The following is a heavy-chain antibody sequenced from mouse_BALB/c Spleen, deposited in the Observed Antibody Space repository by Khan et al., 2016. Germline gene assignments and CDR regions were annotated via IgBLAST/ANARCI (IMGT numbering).Heavy chain of an antibody. Sequence: VQLQQSGAELVKPGASVKLSCTASGFNIKDTYIHWVKQRPEQGLEWIGRIDPANDNTKYDPRFQGKATITADTSSNTAYLQLSSLTSEDTAVYFCAGGIYDCRFAYWGQGTLVSVSA. CDR1: GFNIKDTY. J-gene: IGHJ3*01. D-gene: IGHD2-4*01. CDR3: AGGIYDCRFAY. CDR2: IDPANDNT. V-gene: IGHV14-3*02.